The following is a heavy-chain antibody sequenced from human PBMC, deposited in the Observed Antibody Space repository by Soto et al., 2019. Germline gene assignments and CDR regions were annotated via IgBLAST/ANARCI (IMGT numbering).Heavy chain of an antibody. D-gene: IGHD3-22*01. Sequence: SETLSLTCTVSGGSITNYYWSWIRQPPGKGLEWIGDIYYSGSTNYNPSLKSRVTISVDTSKNQFSLKLSSVTAADTAVYYCARALVVIEADYYYYYGMDVWGQGTTVTVSS. V-gene: IGHV4-59*01. J-gene: IGHJ6*02. CDR2: IYYSGST. CDR1: GGSITNYY. CDR3: ARALVVIEADYYYYYGMDV.